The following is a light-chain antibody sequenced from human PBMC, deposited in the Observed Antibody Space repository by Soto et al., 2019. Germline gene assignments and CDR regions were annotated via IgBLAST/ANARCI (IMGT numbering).Light chain of an antibody. V-gene: IGLV3-1*01. J-gene: IGLJ1*01. CDR2: QDS. CDR3: QAWGSSTGV. Sequence: SYELTQPPSVSVSAGQTASITCSGDKLGDKYACWYQQKPGQSPVLVIYQDSKRPSGIPERFSCSSSGNTATLTISGTRAMDEADYYCQAWGSSTGVFGTGTKLTVL. CDR1: KLGDKY.